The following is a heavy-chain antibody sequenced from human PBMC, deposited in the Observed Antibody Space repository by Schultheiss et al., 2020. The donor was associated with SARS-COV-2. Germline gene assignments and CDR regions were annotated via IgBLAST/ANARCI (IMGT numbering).Heavy chain of an antibody. J-gene: IGHJ5*02. D-gene: IGHD2-2*01. V-gene: IGHV4-59*01. CDR3: ARVERSCSTSCQRWFDP. CDR2: VYYNGNT. Sequence: SETLSLTCTVSGGSIRSYYWSWIRQPPGKGLELIGYVYYNGNTNYNPSLKSRVTISVDTSKNQFSLKLSSVTAADTAVYYCARVERSCSTSCQRWFDPWGQGTLVTVSS. CDR1: GGSIRSYY.